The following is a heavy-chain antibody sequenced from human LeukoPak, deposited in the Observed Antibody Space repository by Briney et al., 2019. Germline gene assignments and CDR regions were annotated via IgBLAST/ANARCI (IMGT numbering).Heavy chain of an antibody. CDR3: AKDAAIAAAGTPYYFDY. D-gene: IGHD6-13*01. CDR2: IRYDGSNK. Sequence: PGGSLRLSCAASGFTFSSYGIHWVRQAPGKGLEWVAFIRYDGSNKYYADSVKGRFTISRDNSKNTLYLQMNSLRAEDTAVYYCAKDAAIAAAGTPYYFDYWGQGTLVTVSS. CDR1: GFTFSSYG. J-gene: IGHJ4*02. V-gene: IGHV3-30*02.